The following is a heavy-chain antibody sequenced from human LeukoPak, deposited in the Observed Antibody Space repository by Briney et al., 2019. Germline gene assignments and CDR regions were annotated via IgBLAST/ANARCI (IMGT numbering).Heavy chain of an antibody. J-gene: IGHJ3*02. CDR2: IIPIFGTA. D-gene: IGHD2-2*01. CDR3: ARCALPEYFSSTSGYLHAFEI. CDR1: GGTFSSYA. V-gene: IGHV1-69*01. Sequence: SVKVSCKASGGTFSSYAISWVRQAPGQGLEWMGGIIPIFGTANYAQKFQGRVTITADASTSTAYMELSSLRSEDTAVYYCARCALPEYFSSTSGYLHAFEIWGQGTMVTVAS.